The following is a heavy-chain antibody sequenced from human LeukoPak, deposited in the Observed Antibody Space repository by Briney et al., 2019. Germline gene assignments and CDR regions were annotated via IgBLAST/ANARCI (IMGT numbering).Heavy chain of an antibody. D-gene: IGHD1-26*01. Sequence: GGSLRLSYAASGFTFSSYAMSWIRQAPGKGLEWVSGISGSGGSTYYADSVKGRFTISRDDSKNTLYLLMNSLRAEDTALYYCARQDTGTLDYWGQGTLVTVSS. V-gene: IGHV3-23*01. CDR2: ISGSGGST. J-gene: IGHJ4*02. CDR1: GFTFSSYA. CDR3: ARQDTGTLDY.